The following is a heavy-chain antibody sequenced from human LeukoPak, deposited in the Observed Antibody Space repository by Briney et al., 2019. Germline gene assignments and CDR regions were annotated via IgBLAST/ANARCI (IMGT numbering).Heavy chain of an antibody. J-gene: IGHJ4*02. D-gene: IGHD3-3*01. Sequence: PGGSLRLSCEVSGFTFSTYWMSWVRQAPGKGLECVANINQDGSGRYYMDSVKGRFTISRDNAKNSLFLQMNSLRVEGTAVYYCARVPYYDSPPPYWGQGSLVTVSS. CDR2: INQDGSGR. CDR1: GFTFSTYW. CDR3: ARVPYYDSPPPY. V-gene: IGHV3-7*04.